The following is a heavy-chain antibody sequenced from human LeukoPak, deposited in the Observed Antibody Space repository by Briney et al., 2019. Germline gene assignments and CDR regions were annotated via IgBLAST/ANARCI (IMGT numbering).Heavy chain of an antibody. D-gene: IGHD6-19*01. CDR1: GYTFTSYD. Sequence: ASVKVSCKASGYTFTSYDINWVRQATGQGLEWMGRINPNSGGTNYAQKFQGRVTMTRDTSVSTAYMELSRLRSDDTAVYYCARDRQWLVRGAFDIWGQGTMVTVSS. J-gene: IGHJ3*02. V-gene: IGHV1-2*06. CDR3: ARDRQWLVRGAFDI. CDR2: INPNSGGT.